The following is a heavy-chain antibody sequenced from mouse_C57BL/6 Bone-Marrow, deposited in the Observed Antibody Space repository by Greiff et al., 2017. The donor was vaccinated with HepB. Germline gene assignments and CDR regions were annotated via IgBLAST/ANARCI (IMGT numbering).Heavy chain of an antibody. CDR3: ARERGNYGRYFDV. D-gene: IGHD2-1*01. V-gene: IGHV1-19*01. CDR2: INPYNGGT. J-gene: IGHJ1*03. Sequence: EVQLVESGPVLVKPGASVKMSCKASGYTFTDYYMNWVKQSHGKSLEWIGVINPYNGGTSYNQKFKGKATLTVDKSSSTAYMELNSLTSEDSAVYYCARERGNYGRYFDVWGTGTTVTVSS. CDR1: GYTFTDYY.